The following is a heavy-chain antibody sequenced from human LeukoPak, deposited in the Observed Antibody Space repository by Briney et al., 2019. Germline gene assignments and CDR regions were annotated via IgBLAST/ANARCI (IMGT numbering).Heavy chain of an antibody. D-gene: IGHD3-22*01. CDR1: GGSFSGYY. CDR3: AREASAYYYDSSGYPFDY. CDR2: INHSGST. J-gene: IGHJ4*02. V-gene: IGHV4-34*01. Sequence: SETLSLTCAVYGGSFSGYYWSWIRQPPGKGLEWIGEINHSGSTNYNPPLKSRVTISVDTSKNQFSLKLSSVTAADTAVYYCAREASAYYYDSSGYPFDYWGQGTLVTVSS.